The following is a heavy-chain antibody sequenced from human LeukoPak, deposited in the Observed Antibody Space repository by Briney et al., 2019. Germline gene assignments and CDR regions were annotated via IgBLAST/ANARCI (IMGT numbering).Heavy chain of an antibody. CDR1: GFTFSSYA. J-gene: IGHJ4*02. CDR2: ISGSGGST. CDR3: AKNYYDSSGYEYYFDY. D-gene: IGHD3-22*01. Sequence: GGSLRLSCAASGFTFSSYAVSWVRQAPGNGLEWVSAISGSGGSTYYADSVKGRFTISRDNSKNTLYLQMNSLRAEDTAVYYCAKNYYDSSGYEYYFDYWGQGTLVTVSS. V-gene: IGHV3-23*01.